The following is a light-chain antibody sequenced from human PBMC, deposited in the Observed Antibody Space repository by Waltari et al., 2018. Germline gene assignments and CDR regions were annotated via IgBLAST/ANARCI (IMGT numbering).Light chain of an antibody. J-gene: IGKJ1*01. CDR2: GAS. CDR3: QHYVRLPAT. V-gene: IGKV3-20*01. CDR1: QSVTRA. Sequence: EILLTQSPGTLSLSPGERVTLSCRASQSVTRALAWYQQQPGQAPRLLIYGASNRATGIPVRFSGSGSGTDFSLTISRLEPEDFAVYYCQHYVRLPATFGQGTKVEIK.